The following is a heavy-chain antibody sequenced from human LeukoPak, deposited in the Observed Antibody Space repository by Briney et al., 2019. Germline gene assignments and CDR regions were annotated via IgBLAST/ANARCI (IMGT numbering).Heavy chain of an antibody. CDR1: GGPFRGYY. V-gene: IGHV4-34*01. D-gene: IGHD3-10*01. J-gene: IGHJ5*02. Sequence: SETLYPICAISGGPFRGYYWSWIRQPPGEGLALTWEIDDTGSTNYNPSLESRVSLSVDTSKSQVSLNLNSVTGADTAVYYCARGLWFHVGSGNWFDLWGQGTLVTVSS. CDR2: IDDTGST. CDR3: ARGLWFHVGSGNWFDL.